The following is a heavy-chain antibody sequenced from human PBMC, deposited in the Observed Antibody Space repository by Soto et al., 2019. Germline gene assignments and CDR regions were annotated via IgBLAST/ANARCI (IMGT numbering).Heavy chain of an antibody. CDR1: GFTFSSYA. D-gene: IGHD4-17*01. J-gene: IGHJ1*01. CDR3: ARGPGYGDDAEYFQH. CDR2: ISSNGGST. V-gene: IGHV3-64*01. Sequence: EVQLVESGGGLVQPGGSLRLSCAASGFTFSSYAMHWVRQAPGKGLEYVSAISSNGGSTYYANSVKGRFTISRDNSKNTLYLQMGSLRAEDMAVYYCARGPGYGDDAEYFQHWGQGTLVTVSS.